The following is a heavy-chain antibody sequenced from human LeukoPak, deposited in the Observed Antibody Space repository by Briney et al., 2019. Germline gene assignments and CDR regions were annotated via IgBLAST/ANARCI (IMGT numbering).Heavy chain of an antibody. CDR3: ARVVGATVDY. J-gene: IGHJ4*02. V-gene: IGHV3-21*01. CDR1: GFTFSSYS. D-gene: IGHD1-26*01. CDR2: ISSSSSYI. Sequence: GGSLRLSCAASGFTFSSYSMNWVRQAPGKGLEWVSSISSSSSYIYYADSVKGRFTISRDNAKNSLYLQMNSLRAEDTAVYYCARVVGATVDYWAREPWSPSPQ.